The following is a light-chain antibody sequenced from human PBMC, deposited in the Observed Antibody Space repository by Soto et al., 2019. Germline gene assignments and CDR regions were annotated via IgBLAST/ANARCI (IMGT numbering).Light chain of an antibody. V-gene: IGKV3-20*01. CDR3: QHFGGTTFT. J-gene: IGKJ5*01. CDR2: GAS. CDR1: QSVSSSY. Sequence: EIVLTQSPGTLSLSPGERATISCRASQSVSSSYIAWYQQRPGPPPILLISGASTRPTGIPDRLSGSGSGTHFTLTISRLEPADFAVYYCQHFGGTTFTFGQGTRLEIK.